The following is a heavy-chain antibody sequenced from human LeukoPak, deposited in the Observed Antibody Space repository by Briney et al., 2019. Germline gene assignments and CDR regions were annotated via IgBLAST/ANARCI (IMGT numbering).Heavy chain of an antibody. J-gene: IGHJ5*02. CDR3: TRAYTQLGFDP. D-gene: IGHD2-2*01. CDR1: GFTFGDYA. CDR2: IRSKAYGGTT. V-gene: IGHV3-49*03. Sequence: GGSLRLSCTASGFTFGDYAMSWFRQATGKGLEWVGFIRSKAYGGTTEYAASVKGRFTISRDDSKSIAYLQMNSLKTADTAVYYCTRAYTQLGFDPWGQGTLVTVSS.